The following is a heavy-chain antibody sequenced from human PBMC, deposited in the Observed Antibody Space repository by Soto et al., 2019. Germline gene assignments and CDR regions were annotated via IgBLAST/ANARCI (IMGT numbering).Heavy chain of an antibody. V-gene: IGHV1-3*01. J-gene: IGHJ4*02. CDR1: GYTFTTYA. CDR2: INAGNGNT. D-gene: IGHD5-18*01. Sequence: GASVKVSCKASGYTFTTYAMHWVRQAPGQRLEWMGWINAGNGNTKYSQKFQGRVTITRDTSASTAYMELSSLRSEDTAVYYCARDPGYSYGDYWGQGTLVTVSS. CDR3: ARDPGYSYGDY.